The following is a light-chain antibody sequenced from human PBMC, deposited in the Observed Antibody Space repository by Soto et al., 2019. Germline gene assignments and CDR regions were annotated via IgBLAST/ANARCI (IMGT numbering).Light chain of an antibody. CDR2: EVT. V-gene: IGLV2-8*01. Sequence: QSALTQPPSASGSPGQSVTISCTGTSSDVGAYNYVSWYQQHPGRSPKLMIYEVTKRPSGVPVRCSGSKSDKTTSLTVSGLQAEYEADYYCTPYAGNNNFVVFGGRTKLTVL. J-gene: IGLJ2*01. CDR1: SSDVGAYNY. CDR3: TPYAGNNNFVV.